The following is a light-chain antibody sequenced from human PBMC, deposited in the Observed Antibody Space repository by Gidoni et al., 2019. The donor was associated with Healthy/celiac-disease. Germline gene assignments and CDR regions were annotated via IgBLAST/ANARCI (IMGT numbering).Light chain of an antibody. Sequence: QSPLSLPVTPGEPASISCRSSQSLLHSNGYNYLDWYLQKPGQSPQLLIYLGSNRASGVPDRCSGSGSGTDFTLKISRVEAEDVGVYYCMQALQTPTFGQGTKVEIK. CDR3: MQALQTPT. CDR2: LGS. J-gene: IGKJ1*01. CDR1: QSLLHSNGYNY. V-gene: IGKV2-28*01.